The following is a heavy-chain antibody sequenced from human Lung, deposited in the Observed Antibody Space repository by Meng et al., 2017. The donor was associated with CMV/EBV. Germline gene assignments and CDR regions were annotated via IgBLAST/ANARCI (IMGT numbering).Heavy chain of an antibody. D-gene: IGHD2-21*01. CDR3: ARVSRGLMWQLFKDF. CDR2: IKPTTGDT. CDR1: GYTFSDYH. J-gene: IGHJ4*02. V-gene: IGHV1-2*02. Sequence: ASVKVSCKGSGYTFSDYHIHWVRQAPGQGLEWMGWIKPTTGDTKYSPRFQGRVTMTRDPAITTAYMEVSRLTADDTAVYFCARVSRGLMWQLFKDFWGQGTLVTVSS.